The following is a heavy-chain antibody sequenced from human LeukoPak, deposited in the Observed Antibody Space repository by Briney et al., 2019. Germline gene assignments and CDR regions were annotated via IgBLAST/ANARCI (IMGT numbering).Heavy chain of an antibody. CDR3: ARTYYYGSGSLDY. Sequence: SETLSLTCAVYGGSFSGYYWSWIRQPPGKGLEWIGEINHSGSTNYNPSLKSRVTISVGTSKNQFSLKLSSVTAADTAVYYCARTYYYGSGSLDYWGQGTLVTVSS. J-gene: IGHJ4*02. CDR2: INHSGST. CDR1: GGSFSGYY. V-gene: IGHV4-34*01. D-gene: IGHD3-10*01.